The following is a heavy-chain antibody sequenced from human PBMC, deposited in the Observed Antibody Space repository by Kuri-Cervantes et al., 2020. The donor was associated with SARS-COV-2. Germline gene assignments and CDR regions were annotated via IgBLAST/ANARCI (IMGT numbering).Heavy chain of an antibody. Sequence: GESLKISCAASGFTLSSYSMNWVRQAPGKGLEWVSSISSSSSYIYYADSVKGRFTISRDNAKNSLYLQMNSLRAEDTAVYYCARGLNYYDSSGYYTLFDYWGQGTLVTVSS. D-gene: IGHD3-22*01. V-gene: IGHV3-21*01. CDR1: GFTLSSYS. J-gene: IGHJ4*02. CDR2: ISSSSSYI. CDR3: ARGLNYYDSSGYYTLFDY.